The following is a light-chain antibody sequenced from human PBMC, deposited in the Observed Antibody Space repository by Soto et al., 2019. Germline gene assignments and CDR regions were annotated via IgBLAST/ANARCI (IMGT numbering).Light chain of an antibody. CDR3: QQYNGWPIT. CDR1: QSVSSN. CDR2: GAS. V-gene: IGKV3-15*01. J-gene: IGKJ5*01. Sequence: EIVMTQSPATLSVSPGERATLSCRSSQSVSSNLAWYQQKPGQAPRLLIYGASTRATGFPARFSGSGSGTEFTLTISSLQSEDFAVYYCQQYNGWPITFGQGTRPEIK.